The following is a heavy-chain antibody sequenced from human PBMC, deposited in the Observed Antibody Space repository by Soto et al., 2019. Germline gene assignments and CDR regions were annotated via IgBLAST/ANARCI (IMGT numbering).Heavy chain of an antibody. CDR1: AFTFSSYS. J-gene: IGHJ3*02. V-gene: IGHV3-21*01. CDR3: ARVRGADAFDI. CDR2: ISSSGSYI. D-gene: IGHD3-10*01. Sequence: EVQLVESGGGLVKPGGSLRLSCAASAFTFSSYSMNWVRQAPGKGLEWVSSISSSGSYIYYADSMKGRFTISRDNAKNSLYLQMNRLRAEDTAVYYCARVRGADAFDIWGQGTMVTVSS.